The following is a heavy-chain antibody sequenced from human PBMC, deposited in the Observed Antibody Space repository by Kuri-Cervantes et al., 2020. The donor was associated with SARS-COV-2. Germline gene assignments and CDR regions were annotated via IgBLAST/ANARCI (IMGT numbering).Heavy chain of an antibody. J-gene: IGHJ2*01. CDR3: ATAEDTARPWYFDL. CDR1: GGPISSYY. V-gene: IGHV4-59*01. Sequence: SETLSLTCTVSGGPISSYYWSWIRQPPGKGLEWIGYIYYSGGTNHNPSLKSRVTISVDTSKNQFSLKLSSVTAADTAVYYCATAEDTARPWYFDLWGRGTLGTVSS. CDR2: IYYSGGT. D-gene: IGHD5-18*01.